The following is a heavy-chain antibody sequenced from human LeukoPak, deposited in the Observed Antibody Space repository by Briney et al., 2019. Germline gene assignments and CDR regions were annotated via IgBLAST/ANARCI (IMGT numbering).Heavy chain of an antibody. Sequence: SETLSLTCTVSGYSISRDYYWGWIRQSPGKGLEWIGSLYHGGITFYNPSLKGRVTMSADMSKNQFSLKLSSVTAADTAVYYCARASLLGFGWFDPWGQGTLVTVSS. D-gene: IGHD3-10*01. CDR3: ARASLLGFGWFDP. V-gene: IGHV4-38-2*02. CDR2: LYHGGIT. J-gene: IGHJ5*02. CDR1: GYSISRDYY.